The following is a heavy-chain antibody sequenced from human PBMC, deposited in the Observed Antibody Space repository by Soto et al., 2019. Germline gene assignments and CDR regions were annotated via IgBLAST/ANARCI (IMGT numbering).Heavy chain of an antibody. CDR3: ATRITVFGLLIPPFDP. J-gene: IGHJ5*02. D-gene: IGHD3-3*01. CDR2: INHTGGT. CDR1: GGSVNGYY. Sequence: KASETLSLTCAVYGGSVNGYYWNWIRQPPGKGLEWIGEINHTGGTHYNPSLKGRVTMSVDTSKNQFSLRLSSVTAADTAIYYCATRITVFGLLIPPFDPWGQGTQVTVSS. V-gene: IGHV4-34*01.